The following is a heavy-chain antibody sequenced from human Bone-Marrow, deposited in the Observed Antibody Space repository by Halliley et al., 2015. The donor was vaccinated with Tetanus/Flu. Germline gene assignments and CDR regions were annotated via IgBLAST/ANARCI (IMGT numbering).Heavy chain of an antibody. V-gene: IGHV4-4*07. CDR3: ARRHYDYLTGYPSIGWFDP. CDR2: ILNRGSN. Sequence: ILNRGSNYSNPPLQSRVTISIDTSKNQFSLKRTSVTASDTAVYYRARRHYDYLTGYPSIGWFDPWGQGTLVTVSS. D-gene: IGHD3-9*01. J-gene: IGHJ5*02.